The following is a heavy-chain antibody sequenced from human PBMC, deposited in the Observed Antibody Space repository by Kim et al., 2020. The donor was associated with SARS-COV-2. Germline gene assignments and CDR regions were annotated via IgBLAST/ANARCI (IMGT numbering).Heavy chain of an antibody. CDR2: IRSKANSYAT. J-gene: IGHJ6*03. Sequence: GGSLRLSCAASGFTFSGSAMHWVRQASGKGLEWVGRIRSKANSYATAYAASVKGRFTISRDDSKNTAYLQMNSLKTEDMAVYYCTREDIVVVPAADRAYYYYYYMDVWGKGTTVTVSS. V-gene: IGHV3-73*01. D-gene: IGHD2-2*01. CDR1: GFTFSGSA. CDR3: TREDIVVVPAADRAYYYYYYMDV.